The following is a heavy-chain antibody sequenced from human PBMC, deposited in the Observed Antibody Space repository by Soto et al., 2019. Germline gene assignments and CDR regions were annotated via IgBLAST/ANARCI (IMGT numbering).Heavy chain of an antibody. J-gene: IGHJ4*02. Sequence: GASVKVSCKASGGTFSSYAISWVRQAPGQGLEWMGGIIPIFGTANYAQKFQGRVTITADESTSTAYMELSSLRSEDTAVYYCTSGYYYDSSGYPAPLFDYWGQGTLVTVSS. CDR1: GGTFSSYA. CDR3: TSGYYYDSSGYPAPLFDY. CDR2: IIPIFGTA. V-gene: IGHV1-69*13. D-gene: IGHD3-22*01.